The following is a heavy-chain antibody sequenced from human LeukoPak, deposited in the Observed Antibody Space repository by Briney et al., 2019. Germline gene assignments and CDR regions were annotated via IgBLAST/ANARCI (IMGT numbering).Heavy chain of an antibody. CDR3: ARSRFGEFDVFYYYYMDV. J-gene: IGHJ6*03. Sequence: PSQTLSLTCTVSGGSISSGSYYWSWIRQPAGKGLEWIGRIYTSGSTNYNPSLKSRVTISVDTSKNQFSLKLSSVTAADTAVYYCARSRFGEFDVFYYYYMDVWGKGTTVTISS. CDR1: GGSISSGSYY. CDR2: IYTSGST. V-gene: IGHV4-61*02. D-gene: IGHD3-10*02.